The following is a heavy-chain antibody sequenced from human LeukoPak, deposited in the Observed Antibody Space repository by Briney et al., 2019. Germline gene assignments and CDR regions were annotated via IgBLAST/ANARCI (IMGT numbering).Heavy chain of an antibody. V-gene: IGHV4-4*07. Sequence: PSETLSLTCSASGGSISFYYWSWIRQPAGKGLEWIGRIYTSGTTNYNPSLKSRVTMSVDTSKNQFSLKLSSVTAADTAVYYCARDLAHLGIAAAEIHWFDPWGQGTLVTVSS. CDR1: GGSISFYY. D-gene: IGHD6-13*01. J-gene: IGHJ5*02. CDR3: ARDLAHLGIAAAEIHWFDP. CDR2: IYTSGTT.